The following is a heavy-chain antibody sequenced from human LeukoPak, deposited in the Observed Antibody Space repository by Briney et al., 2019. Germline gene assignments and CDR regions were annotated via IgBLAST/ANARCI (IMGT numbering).Heavy chain of an antibody. J-gene: IGHJ3*01. CDR1: GFSLINSD. V-gene: IGHV3-30*02. CDR3: ARNRVGFHYADAFDL. Sequence: PGGSLRLSRAASGFSLINSDMHWVRQAPAKGLEWVAFVHYDGSEKHYADSLKGRFTISRDNSKNTLYLQMNSLRGEDTAVYYCARNRVGFHYADAFDLWGQGTMVTVSS. CDR2: VHYDGSEK. D-gene: IGHD5-24*01.